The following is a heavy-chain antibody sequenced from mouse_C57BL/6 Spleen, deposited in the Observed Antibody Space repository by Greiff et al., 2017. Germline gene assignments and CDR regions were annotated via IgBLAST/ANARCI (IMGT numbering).Heavy chain of an antibody. CDR1: GYTFTSYD. Sequence: VQLQQSGPELVKPGASVKLSCKASGYTFTSYDINWVKQRPGQGLEWIGWIYPRDGSTKYNEQFKGTATLTVDTSSSTAYMELHSLTSEDSSVYFCASNSYSIDDWGPATSVPVS. CDR3: ASNSYSIDD. CDR2: IYPRDGST. V-gene: IGHV1-85*01. J-gene: IGHJ4*01.